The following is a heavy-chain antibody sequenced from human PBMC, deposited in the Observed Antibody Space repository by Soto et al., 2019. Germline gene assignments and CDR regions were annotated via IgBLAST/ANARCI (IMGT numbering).Heavy chain of an antibody. CDR1: GGTFSSYT. J-gene: IGHJ4*02. D-gene: IGHD2-15*01. V-gene: IGHV1-69*04. Sequence: QVQLVHSGAEVKKPGSSVKVSCKASGGTFSSYTISWVRQAPGQGLEWMGRIIPILGIANYAQKFQGRVTITADKSTSTAYMELSSLRSEDTAVYYCARDGQGYCSGGSCYSGYDYWGQGTLVTVSS. CDR3: ARDGQGYCSGGSCYSGYDY. CDR2: IIPILGIA.